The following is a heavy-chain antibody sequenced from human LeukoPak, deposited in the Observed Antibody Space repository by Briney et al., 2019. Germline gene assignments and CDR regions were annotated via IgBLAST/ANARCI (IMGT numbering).Heavy chain of an antibody. D-gene: IGHD3-9*01. CDR3: ARHGQGLRYFDWMSFDS. V-gene: IGHV4-39*01. CDR2: ISDSGST. J-gene: IGHJ4*02. Sequence: TPSGTLSLTCTVSGGSISRSIYFWGWIRQPPGKGLEWIGDISDSGSTYYSPSLKSRVTISVDTSRNRFSLNLNSVTATDTAVYYCARHGQGLRYFDWMSFDSWGQGAPVTVSS. CDR1: GGSISRSIYF.